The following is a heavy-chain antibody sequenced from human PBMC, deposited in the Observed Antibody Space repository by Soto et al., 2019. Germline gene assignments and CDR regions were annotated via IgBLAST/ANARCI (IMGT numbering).Heavy chain of an antibody. Sequence: VACVKVSCKVCGYTLTELSMHWVRQAPGKGLEWMGGFDPEDGETIYAQKFQGRVTMTEDTSTDTAYMELSSLRSEDTAVYYCANYDSSGYRAYGMDVWGQGTTVTVSS. CDR1: GYTLTELS. V-gene: IGHV1-24*01. CDR3: ANYDSSGYRAYGMDV. D-gene: IGHD3-22*01. CDR2: FDPEDGET. J-gene: IGHJ6*02.